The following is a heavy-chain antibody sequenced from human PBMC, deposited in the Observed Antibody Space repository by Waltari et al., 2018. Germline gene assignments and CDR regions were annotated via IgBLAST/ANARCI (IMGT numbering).Heavy chain of an antibody. CDR2: IYYSGST. CDR3: AREGLDYGDFFDY. D-gene: IGHD4-17*01. J-gene: IGHJ4*02. CDR1: GGSISSGDYY. Sequence: QVQLQESGPGLVKPSQTLSLTCTVSGGSISSGDYYWSWIRQPPGKGLEWIGYIYYSGSTYYNPALKSRVTISVDTSKNQFSLKLSSVTAADTAVYYCAREGLDYGDFFDYWGQGTLVTVSS. V-gene: IGHV4-30-4*08.